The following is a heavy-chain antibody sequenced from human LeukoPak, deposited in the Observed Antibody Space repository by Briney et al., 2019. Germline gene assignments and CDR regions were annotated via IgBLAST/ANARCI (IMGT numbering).Heavy chain of an antibody. D-gene: IGHD1-26*01. V-gene: IGHV3-48*02. J-gene: IGHJ4*02. CDR2: ISSSSGSV. CDR1: GFTFSNYN. CDR3: ASSGSYRFDY. Sequence: PGGSLRLSCAASGFTFSNYNMNWVRQAPGKGLEWVSYISSSSGSVYYADSVKGRFSISRGNAKNSLFLQLNSLRDEDTAVYFCASSGSYRFDYWGQGTLVTVSS.